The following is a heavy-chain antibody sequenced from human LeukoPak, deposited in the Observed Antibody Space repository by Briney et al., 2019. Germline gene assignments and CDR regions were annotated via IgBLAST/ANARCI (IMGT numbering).Heavy chain of an antibody. CDR3: ANRGYSYGDEFDY. V-gene: IGHV3-30*18. CDR2: ISYDGSNK. CDR1: GFTFSSYG. D-gene: IGHD5-18*01. J-gene: IGHJ4*02. Sequence: GGSLRLSCAASGFTFSSYGMHWVRQAPGKGLEWVAVISYDGSNKYYADSVKGRFTISRDNSKNTLYLQMNSLRAEDTAVYYCANRGYSYGDEFDYWGQGTLVTVPS.